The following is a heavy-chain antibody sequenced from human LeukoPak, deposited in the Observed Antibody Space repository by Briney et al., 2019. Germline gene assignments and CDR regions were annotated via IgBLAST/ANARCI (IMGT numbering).Heavy chain of an antibody. J-gene: IGHJ4*02. V-gene: IGHV3-30*18. Sequence: PGRSLRLSCAASGFTFSSYGMHWVRQAPGKGLEWVAVISYDGFNPYYADSVKGRFTISRDNSKNTLWLQMNSLRADDTAVYDCAKVKEMYSSGSYYFDYWGQGTLVTVSS. CDR1: GFTFSSYG. D-gene: IGHD6-19*01. CDR2: ISYDGFNP. CDR3: AKVKEMYSSGSYYFDY.